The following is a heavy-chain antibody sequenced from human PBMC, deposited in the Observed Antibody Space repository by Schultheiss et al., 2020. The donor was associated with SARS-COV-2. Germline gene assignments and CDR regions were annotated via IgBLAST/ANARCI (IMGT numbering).Heavy chain of an antibody. V-gene: IGHV3-64*01. CDR3: ARDFPTIATA. J-gene: IGHJ5*02. D-gene: IGHD5-24*01. CDR1: GFSFSSYS. Sequence: GGSLRLSCEASGFSFSSYSMHWVRQAPGKGPQYVSAIGSLGIRTYYATSVEGRFTISRDNSKNTLFLQMDSLRPEDMGVYYCARDFPTIATAWGQGTLVTVSS. CDR2: IGSLGIRT.